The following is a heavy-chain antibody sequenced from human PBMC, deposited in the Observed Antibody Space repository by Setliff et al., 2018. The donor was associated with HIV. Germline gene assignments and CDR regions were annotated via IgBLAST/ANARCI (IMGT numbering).Heavy chain of an antibody. D-gene: IGHD3-3*01. Sequence: ASVKVSCKASGYTFTGHYLHWVRQAPGQGLEWLGWVNPNSGDAIYAQNFQGRVTMTRDTSINAAYMELRGLRSDDTAVYYCAREYDFWSGYLNYFDYWGQGTLVTVSS. J-gene: IGHJ4*02. CDR1: GYTFTGHY. V-gene: IGHV1-2*02. CDR3: AREYDFWSGYLNYFDY. CDR2: VNPNSGDA.